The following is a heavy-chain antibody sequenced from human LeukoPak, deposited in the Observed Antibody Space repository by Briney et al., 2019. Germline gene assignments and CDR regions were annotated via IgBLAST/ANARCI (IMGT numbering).Heavy chain of an antibody. Sequence: GGSLRLSCAASGFSLSTYDMSWVRQAPGKGLEWVSHFGGSGGTIYYADSVKGRFTISRDNSKNTLYLQMNSLRAEDTAVYYCAKSDCGGDCHLLDYWGQGTLVTVSS. CDR2: FGGSGGTI. V-gene: IGHV3-23*01. J-gene: IGHJ4*02. D-gene: IGHD2-21*02. CDR3: AKSDCGGDCHLLDY. CDR1: GFSLSTYD.